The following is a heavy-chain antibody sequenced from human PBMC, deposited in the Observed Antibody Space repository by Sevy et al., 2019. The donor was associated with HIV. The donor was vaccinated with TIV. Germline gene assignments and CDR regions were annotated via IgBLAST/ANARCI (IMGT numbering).Heavy chain of an antibody. CDR2: IYPSDSDT. J-gene: IGHJ3*02. CDR1: GYSFTTYW. D-gene: IGHD3-3*01. V-gene: IGHV5-51*01. CDR3: ARPLTVERAFDI. Sequence: GESLKISCKGSGYSFTTYWIAWVRQKPGKGLEWLGIIYPSDSDTRYIPSFQGQVTISADKSISTAYLQWSGLRASDTAMYHCARPLTVERAFDIWGQGTMVTVSS.